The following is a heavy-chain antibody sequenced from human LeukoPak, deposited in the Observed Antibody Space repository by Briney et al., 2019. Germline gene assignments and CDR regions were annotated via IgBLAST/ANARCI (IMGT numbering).Heavy chain of an antibody. V-gene: IGHV3-66*04. CDR3: GRQGYDSGFDY. D-gene: IGHD5-12*01. J-gene: IGHJ4*01. CDR2: LFSGGDT. CDR1: GFSFSRYY. Sequence: GGSLRLSCAASGFSFSRYYMSWVRQAPGKGLEWVSVLFSGGDTYYADSVKDRFSISRDSSRETLFLQMNSLRADDTAVYYCGRQGYDSGFDYWGHGTMVTVSS.